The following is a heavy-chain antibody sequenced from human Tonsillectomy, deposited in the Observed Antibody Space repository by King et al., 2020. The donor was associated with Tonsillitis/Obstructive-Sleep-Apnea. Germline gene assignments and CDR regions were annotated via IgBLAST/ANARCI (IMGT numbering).Heavy chain of an antibody. V-gene: IGHV4-59*08. D-gene: IGHD4-17*01. CDR3: ARTWGGDFYFDY. CDR2: IYYSGST. J-gene: IGHJ4*02. CDR1: GGSISSYY. Sequence: VQLQESGPGLVKPSETLSLTSTVSGGSISSYYWSWIRQPPGKGLEWIGYIYYSGSTNYNPSLKSRVTISVDTSKNQFSLKLSSVTAADTAVYYCARTWGGDFYFDYWGQGTLVTVSS.